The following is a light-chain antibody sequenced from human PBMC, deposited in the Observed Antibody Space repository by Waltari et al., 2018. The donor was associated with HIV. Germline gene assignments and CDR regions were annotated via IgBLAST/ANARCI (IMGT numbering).Light chain of an antibody. V-gene: IGKV3-20*01. CDR1: QTISSTY. J-gene: IGKJ1*01. CDR3: QQYIGSPRT. Sequence: EIALTQSPGTLSLSPGESATLSCRASQTISSTYLAWYQQKPGQAPRLLIYAASSRATGIPDRFSGSGSGTDFTLTISSLEPEDCAVYYCQQYIGSPRTFGQGTKVELK. CDR2: AAS.